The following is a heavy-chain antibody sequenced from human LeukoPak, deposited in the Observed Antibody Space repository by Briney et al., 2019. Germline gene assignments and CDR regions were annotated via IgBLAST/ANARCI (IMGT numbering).Heavy chain of an antibody. D-gene: IGHD6-6*01. Sequence: SETPSLTCAVYGGSFSGYYWSWIRQPPGKGLEWIGEINHSGSANYNPSLKSRVTISVDTSKNQFSLKLSSVTAADTAVYYCARSSIAARLRYFDLRGRGTLVTVSS. CDR3: ARSSIAARLRYFDL. CDR1: GGSFSGYY. V-gene: IGHV4-34*01. CDR2: INHSGSA. J-gene: IGHJ2*01.